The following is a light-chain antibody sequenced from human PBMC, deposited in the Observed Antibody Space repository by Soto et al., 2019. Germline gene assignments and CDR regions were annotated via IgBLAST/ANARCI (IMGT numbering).Light chain of an antibody. CDR2: AAS. CDR1: QGISSY. CDR3: QQLNSYPRWT. Sequence: DIQLTQSPSFLSASVGDRVTITCRASQGISSYLAWYQQKPGKAPKLLIYAASTLQSGVPSRFSGSGSGTEFTLTISSLQPEDFATSYCQQLNSYPRWTFGQGTKVEIK. J-gene: IGKJ1*01. V-gene: IGKV1-9*01.